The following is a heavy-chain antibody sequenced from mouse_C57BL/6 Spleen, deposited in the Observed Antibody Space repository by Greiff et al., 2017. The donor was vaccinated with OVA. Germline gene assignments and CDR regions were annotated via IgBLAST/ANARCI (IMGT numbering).Heavy chain of an antibody. J-gene: IGHJ4*01. CDR2: IWTGGGT. CDR3: ARNKDYAMDY. Sequence: VHLVESGPGLVAPSQSLSITCTVSGFSLTSYAISWVRQPPGKGLEWLGVIWTGGGTNYNSALNSRLSISKDNSKNQVFLKMNSLQTDDTARYYCARNKDYAMDYWGQGTSVTVSS. CDR1: GFSLTSYA. V-gene: IGHV2-9-1*01.